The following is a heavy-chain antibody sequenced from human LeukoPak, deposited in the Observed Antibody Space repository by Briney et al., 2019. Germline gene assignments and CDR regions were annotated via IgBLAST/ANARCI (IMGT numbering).Heavy chain of an antibody. J-gene: IGHJ5*02. Sequence: GASVKVSCKASGYTFTSYDINWVRQATGQGLEWMGWINPYNGNTNYAQKLQGRVTMTRDMSTSTVYMELSSLRSEDTAVYYCARALPHRRLMDTTMEQHWFDPWGQGTLVTVSS. CDR3: ARALPHRRLMDTTMEQHWFDP. CDR2: INPYNGNT. V-gene: IGHV1-18*04. D-gene: IGHD5-18*01. CDR1: GYTFTSYD.